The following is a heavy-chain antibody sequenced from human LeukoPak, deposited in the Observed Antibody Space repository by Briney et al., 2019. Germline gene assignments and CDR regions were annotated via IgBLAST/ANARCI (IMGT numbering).Heavy chain of an antibody. CDR3: ARARYSYGFDAFDI. J-gene: IGHJ3*02. V-gene: IGHV3-11*01. CDR2: ISSSGSTI. Sequence: GGSLRLSCAASGFTFSDYYMSWIRQAPGKGLEWVSYISSSGSTIYYADSVKGRFTISRDNAKSSLYLQMNSLRAEDTAVYYCARARYSYGFDAFDIWGQGTMVTVSS. CDR1: GFTFSDYY. D-gene: IGHD5-18*01.